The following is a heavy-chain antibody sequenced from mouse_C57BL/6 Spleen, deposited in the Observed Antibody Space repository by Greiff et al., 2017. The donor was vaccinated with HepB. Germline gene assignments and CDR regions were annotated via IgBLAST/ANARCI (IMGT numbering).Heavy chain of an antibody. Sequence: EVQGVESGGGLVKPGGSLKLSCAASGFTFSDYGMHWVRQAPEKGLEWVAYISSGSSTIYYADTVKGRFTISRDNAKNTLFLQMTSLRSEDTAMYYCAREGYYDYPWFAYWGQGTLVTVSA. CDR3: AREGYYDYPWFAY. CDR2: ISSGSSTI. D-gene: IGHD2-4*01. J-gene: IGHJ3*01. V-gene: IGHV5-17*01. CDR1: GFTFSDYG.